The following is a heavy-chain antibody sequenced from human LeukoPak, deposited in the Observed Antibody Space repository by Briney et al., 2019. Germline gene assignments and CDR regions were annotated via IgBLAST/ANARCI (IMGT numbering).Heavy chain of an antibody. CDR2: ISSSSSYI. Sequence: PGGSLRLSCAASGFTFSSYSMKWVRQAPGKGLGWVSSISSSSSYIYYADSVKGRFTISRDNAKNSLYLRMNSLRAEDTAVYYCARDFKAGFGEFPIDYWGQGTLVTVSS. J-gene: IGHJ4*02. V-gene: IGHV3-21*01. D-gene: IGHD3-10*01. CDR1: GFTFSSYS. CDR3: ARDFKAGFGEFPIDY.